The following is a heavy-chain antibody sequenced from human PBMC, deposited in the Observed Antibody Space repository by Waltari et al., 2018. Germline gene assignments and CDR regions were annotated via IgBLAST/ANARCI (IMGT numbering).Heavy chain of an antibody. Sequence: QVQLVESGGGVVKPGRSLRLSCAASGFSFSSFGMHWVRRAPGKGVGWGAIIWYEGSEKNFADSVKGRFTISRDNSKNTVDLQMNSLRAEDTAVYYCAVTTGGYDGMGVWGQGTTVTVSS. D-gene: IGHD6-13*01. J-gene: IGHJ6*02. CDR1: GFSFSSFG. V-gene: IGHV3-33*01. CDR2: IWYEGSEK. CDR3: AVTTGGYDGMGV.